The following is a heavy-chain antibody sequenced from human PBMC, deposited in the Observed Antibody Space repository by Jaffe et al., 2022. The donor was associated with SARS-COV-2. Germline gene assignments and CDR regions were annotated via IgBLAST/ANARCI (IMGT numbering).Heavy chain of an antibody. Sequence: EVQLVESGGGLVKPGGSLRLSCAASGFTFSSYSMNWVRQAPGKGLEWVSSISSSSSYIYYADSVKGRFTISRDNAKNSLYLQMNSLRAEDTAVYYCARGLWFGELFTQPGLDYWGQGTLVTVSS. J-gene: IGHJ4*02. V-gene: IGHV3-21*01. CDR1: GFTFSSYS. CDR2: ISSSSSYI. CDR3: ARGLWFGELFTQPGLDY. D-gene: IGHD3-10*01.